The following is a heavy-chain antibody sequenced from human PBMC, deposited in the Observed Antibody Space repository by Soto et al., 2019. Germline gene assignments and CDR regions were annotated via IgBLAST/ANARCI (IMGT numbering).Heavy chain of an antibody. V-gene: IGHV1-69*13. CDR2: IIPIFGTA. D-gene: IGHD3-22*01. Sequence: SVKGSCKASGGTFSSYAISWVRQAAGQGLEWMGGIIPIFGTANYAQKFQGRVTITADESTSTAYMELSSLRSEDTAVYYCARGGTRYYYDSSGYYYFDYWGQGTLVTVSS. J-gene: IGHJ4*02. CDR1: GGTFSSYA. CDR3: ARGGTRYYYDSSGYYYFDY.